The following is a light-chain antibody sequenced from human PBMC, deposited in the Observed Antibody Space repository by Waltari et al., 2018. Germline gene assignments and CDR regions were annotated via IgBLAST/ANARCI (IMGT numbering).Light chain of an antibody. CDR3: QQYNNWPPLT. Sequence: GRASQSVSSNLAWYQQKPGQAPRLLIYGASTRATGIPARFSGSGSGTEYTLTISSLQSEDFAVYYCQQYNNWPPLTFGGGTKVEIK. J-gene: IGKJ4*01. CDR2: GAS. V-gene: IGKV3-15*01. CDR1: QSVSSN.